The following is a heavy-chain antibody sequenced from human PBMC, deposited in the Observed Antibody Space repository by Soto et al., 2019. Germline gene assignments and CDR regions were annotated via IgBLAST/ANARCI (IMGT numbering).Heavy chain of an antibody. Sequence: PGESLKISCAASGFTFSDSPIHWVRQASGKGLEWVGRIGRKAYNFATAYAASVNGRFTISRDDSKSTAYLQMNSLKTEDTAVYFCTGPLYFYANSGYDYWGQGTLVTVSS. V-gene: IGHV3-73*01. CDR1: GFTFSDSP. J-gene: IGHJ4*02. CDR2: IGRKAYNFAT. D-gene: IGHD3-22*01. CDR3: TGPLYFYANSGYDY.